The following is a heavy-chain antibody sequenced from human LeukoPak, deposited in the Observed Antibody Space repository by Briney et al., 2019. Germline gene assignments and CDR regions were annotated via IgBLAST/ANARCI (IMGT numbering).Heavy chain of an antibody. CDR2: IIPIFGTA. D-gene: IGHD3-9*01. V-gene: IGHV1-69*13. Sequence: EASVKVSCKASGYTFASYYMHWVRQAPGQGLEWMGGIIPIFGTANYAQKFQGRVTITADESTSTAYMELSSLRSEDTAVYYCARAPVGDYDILTGLGTGEYWFDPWGQGTLVTVSS. J-gene: IGHJ5*02. CDR1: GYTFASYY. CDR3: ARAPVGDYDILTGLGTGEYWFDP.